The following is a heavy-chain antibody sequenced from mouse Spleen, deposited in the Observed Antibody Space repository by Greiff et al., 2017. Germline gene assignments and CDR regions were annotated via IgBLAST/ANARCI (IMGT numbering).Heavy chain of an antibody. V-gene: IGHV3-6*01. CDR1: GYSITSGYY. J-gene: IGHJ4*01. CDR3: ARDYGSSYSYAMDY. CDR2: ISYDGSN. D-gene: IGHD1-1*01. Sequence: EVQLKESGPGLVKPSQSLSLTCSVTGYSITSGYYWNWIRQFPGNKLEWMGYISYDGSNNYNPSLKNRISITRDTSKNQFFLKLNSVTTEDTATYYCARDYGSSYSYAMDYWGQGTSVTVSS.